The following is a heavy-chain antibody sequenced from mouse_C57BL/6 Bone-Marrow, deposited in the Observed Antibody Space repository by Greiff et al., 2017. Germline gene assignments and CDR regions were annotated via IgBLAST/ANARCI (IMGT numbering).Heavy chain of an antibody. CDR1: GFTFSSYA. CDR2: ISDGGSYT. Sequence: EVKLMESGGGLVKPGGSLKLSCAASGFTFSSYAMSWVRQTPEKRLEWVATISDGGSYTYYPDNVKGRFTISRDNAKNNLYLQMSQLKSEDTAMYYCARDEGGFYDGYYTWFAYWGQGTLVTVSA. CDR3: ARDEGGFYDGYYTWFAY. J-gene: IGHJ3*01. V-gene: IGHV5-4*01. D-gene: IGHD2-3*01.